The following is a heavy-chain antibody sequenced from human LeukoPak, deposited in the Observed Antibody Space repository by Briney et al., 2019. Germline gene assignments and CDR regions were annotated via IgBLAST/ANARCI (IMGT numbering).Heavy chain of an antibody. CDR1: GFTFSSYG. D-gene: IGHD3-10*01. V-gene: IGHV3-30*18. J-gene: IGHJ3*02. Sequence: PGGSLRLSCAASGFTFSSYGMHWVRQAPGKGLEWVAVISYDGSNKYYADSVKGRFTISRDNSKNTLYLQMNSLRAEDTAVYYCAKGREDYGSGSYGAFDIWGQGTMVTVSS. CDR2: ISYDGSNK. CDR3: AKGREDYGSGSYGAFDI.